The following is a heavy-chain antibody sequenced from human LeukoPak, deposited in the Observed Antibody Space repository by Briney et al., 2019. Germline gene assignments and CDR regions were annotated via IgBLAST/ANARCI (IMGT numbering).Heavy chain of an antibody. J-gene: IGHJ6*03. Sequence: GGSLRLSCAASGFTFSSYSMNWVRQAPGKGLEWVSSISSSSSYIYYADSVKGRFTISRDNAKNSLYLQMNSLRAEDTAVYFCARAPYGVYSGDFYSYYMDVWGKGTTVTVSS. CDR3: ARAPYGVYSGDFYSYYMDV. CDR2: ISSSSSYI. CDR1: GFTFSSYS. D-gene: IGHD4/OR15-4a*01. V-gene: IGHV3-21*04.